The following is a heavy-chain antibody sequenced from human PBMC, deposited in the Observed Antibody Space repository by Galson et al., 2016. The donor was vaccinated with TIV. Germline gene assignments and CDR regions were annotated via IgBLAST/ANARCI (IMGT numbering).Heavy chain of an antibody. CDR2: ISNSGDYI. Sequence: SLRLSCAASGFTFSGHSMNWVRQAPGKGLEWVSSISNSGDYIYYSDSMQGRFTISRDNAKKSLYRQMHSLRAEDTAVYYCARIIGYWVGYYSMDVWGQGTTVTVSS. V-gene: IGHV3-21*01. J-gene: IGHJ6*02. CDR1: GFTFSGHS. D-gene: IGHD2-8*02. CDR3: ARIIGYWVGYYSMDV.